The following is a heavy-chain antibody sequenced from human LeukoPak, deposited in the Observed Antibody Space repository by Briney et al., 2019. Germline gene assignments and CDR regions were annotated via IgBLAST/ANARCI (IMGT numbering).Heavy chain of an antibody. CDR3: ARQHERAYYGSGSYGN. CDR2: IYPGDSDT. Sequence: GESLKISCQGSGYSFTSYWIGWVRQMPGKGLEWMGIIYPGDSDTRYSPSFQGQVTISADKSISTAYLQWSSLKASDTAMYYCARQHERAYYGSGSYGNWGQGTLVTVSS. V-gene: IGHV5-51*01. J-gene: IGHJ4*02. D-gene: IGHD3-10*01. CDR1: GYSFTSYW.